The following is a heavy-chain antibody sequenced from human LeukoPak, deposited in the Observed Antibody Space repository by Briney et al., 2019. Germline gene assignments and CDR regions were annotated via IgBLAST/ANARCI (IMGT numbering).Heavy chain of an antibody. CDR2: MNPNNGNT. V-gene: IGHV1-8*02. Sequence: ASVKVSCKASGYTFTNYDINWVRQAPGQGLEWMAWMNPNNGNTGNAQKFQGRVTLTRITSISTAYMELSGLRSEDTAVYYCAVGVLSGGHEWGFYIWGQGTMVTVSS. CDR1: GYTFTNYD. CDR3: AVGVLSGGHEWGFYI. D-gene: IGHD5-12*01. J-gene: IGHJ3*02.